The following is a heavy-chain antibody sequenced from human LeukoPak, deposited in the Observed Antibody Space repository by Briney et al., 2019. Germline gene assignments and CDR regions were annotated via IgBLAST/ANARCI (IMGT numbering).Heavy chain of an antibody. Sequence: SETLSLTCTVSGRSISSYYWSWIRQPPGKGLKWIGYIYYSGSTSYSPSLRSRVTISVDTFKNQFSLKLSSVTAADTAVYYCARETSQKGAHYMDVWGKGTTVTISS. CDR3: ARETSQKGAHYMDV. D-gene: IGHD3-16*01. CDR2: IYYSGST. CDR1: GRSISSYY. V-gene: IGHV4-59*01. J-gene: IGHJ6*03.